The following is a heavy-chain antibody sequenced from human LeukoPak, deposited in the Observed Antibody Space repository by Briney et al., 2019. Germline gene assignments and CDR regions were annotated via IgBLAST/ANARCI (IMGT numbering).Heavy chain of an antibody. V-gene: IGHV1-69*13. CDR2: IIPIFGTA. CDR1: GYTFTSYD. CDR3: ARDGYCSGGSCYRYGMDV. D-gene: IGHD2-15*01. J-gene: IGHJ6*02. Sequence: SVKVSCKASGYTFTSYDINWVRQATGQGLEWMGGIIPIFGTANYAQKFQGRVTITADESTSTAYMELSSLRSEDTAVYYCARDGYCSGGSCYRYGMDVWGQGTTVTVSS.